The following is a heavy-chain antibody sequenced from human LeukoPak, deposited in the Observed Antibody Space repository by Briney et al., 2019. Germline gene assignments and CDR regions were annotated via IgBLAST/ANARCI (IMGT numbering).Heavy chain of an antibody. CDR1: GGSISSGGYY. CDR2: IYYSGST. Sequence: SETPSLTCTVSGGSISSGGYYWSWIRQHPGKGLEWIGYIYYSGSTYYNPSLKSRVTISVDTSKNQFSLKLSSVTAADTAVYYCARSRDWCSGGSCLIDYWGQGTLVTVSS. V-gene: IGHV4-31*03. D-gene: IGHD2-15*01. CDR3: ARSRDWCSGGSCLIDY. J-gene: IGHJ4*02.